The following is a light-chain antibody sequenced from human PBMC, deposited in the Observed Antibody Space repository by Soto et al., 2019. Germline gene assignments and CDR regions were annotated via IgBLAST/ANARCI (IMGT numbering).Light chain of an antibody. CDR3: QQYGSSPWT. Sequence: EIVMTQSPATLSVSPGERATLSCRASQSVSSNLAWYQQKPGQAPRLLIYGASSRATGIPDRFSGSGSGTDFALTINRLEPEDSAVYYCQQYGSSPWTFGQGTKVDIK. CDR1: QSVSSN. CDR2: GAS. V-gene: IGKV3-20*01. J-gene: IGKJ1*01.